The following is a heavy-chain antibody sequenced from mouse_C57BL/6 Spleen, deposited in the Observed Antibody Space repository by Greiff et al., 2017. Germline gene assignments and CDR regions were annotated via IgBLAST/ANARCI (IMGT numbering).Heavy chain of an antibody. CDR1: GYSITSGYY. CDR2: ISYDGSN. D-gene: IGHD1-1*01. CDR3: AREAGSSPFYYAMDY. Sequence: EVQRVESGPGLVKPSQSLSLTCSVTGYSITSGYYWNWIRQFPGNKLEWMGYISYDGSNNYNPSLKNRISITRDTSKNQFFLKLNSVTTEDTATYYCAREAGSSPFYYAMDYWGQGTSGTVSS. V-gene: IGHV3-6*01. J-gene: IGHJ4*01.